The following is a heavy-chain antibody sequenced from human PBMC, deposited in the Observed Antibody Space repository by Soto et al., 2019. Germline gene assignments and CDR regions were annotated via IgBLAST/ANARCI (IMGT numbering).Heavy chain of an antibody. CDR2: ISAYNGNT. D-gene: IGHD3-3*01. Sequence: QVQLVQSGAEVKKPGASVKVSCKASGYTFTSYGISWVRQAPGQGLEWMGWISAYNGNTNYAQKLQGRVTMTTDTTTSTGYMEARSLGTYGTAREYFARADFLSGYPFDYWGQGTLVTVSS. J-gene: IGHJ4*02. CDR1: GYTFTSYG. CDR3: ARADFLSGYPFDY. V-gene: IGHV1-18*01.